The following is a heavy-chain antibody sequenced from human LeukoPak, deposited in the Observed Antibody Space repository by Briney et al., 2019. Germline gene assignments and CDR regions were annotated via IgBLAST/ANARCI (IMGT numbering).Heavy chain of an antibody. CDR1: GDSVSSNSVA. D-gene: IGHD6-13*01. CDR3: ARDVEQQLHHFDY. Sequence: SQTLSLTCAISGDSVSSNSVAWNWIRQSPSRGLEWLGRTYYRSKWYNDYAVSVKSRITINPDTSKNQFSLQLNSVTPEDTAVYYCARDVEQQLHHFDYWGQGTLVTVSS. J-gene: IGHJ4*02. V-gene: IGHV6-1*01. CDR2: TYYRSKWYN.